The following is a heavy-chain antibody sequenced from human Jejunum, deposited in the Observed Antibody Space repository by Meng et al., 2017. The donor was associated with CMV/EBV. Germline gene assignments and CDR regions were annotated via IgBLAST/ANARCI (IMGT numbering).Heavy chain of an antibody. CDR1: GLTFSNPG. V-gene: IGHV3-23*01. CDR3: AKNLLSPSSFFDL. D-gene: IGHD2-2*01. J-gene: IGHJ4*02. Sequence: SGLTFSNPGMSWVRQGPGKGLGWVSSISICGGSTFYADSVKGRFTISRDNSKDTLSLQMNSLRADDTAVYYCAKNLLSPSSFFDLWGQGTLVTVSS. CDR2: ISICGGST.